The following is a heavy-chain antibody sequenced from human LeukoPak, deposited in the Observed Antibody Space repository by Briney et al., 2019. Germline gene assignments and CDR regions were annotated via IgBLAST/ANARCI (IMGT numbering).Heavy chain of an antibody. CDR2: INHSGST. V-gene: IGHV4-34*01. J-gene: IGHJ5*02. CDR3: ARDAAPRPNGWFDP. D-gene: IGHD6-13*01. CDR1: GGSFSGYY. Sequence: SETLSLTCAVYGGSFSGYYWSWIRQPPGKGLEWIGEINHSGSTNYNPSLKSRVTIPVDTSKNQFSLKLSSVTAADTAMYYCARDAAPRPNGWFDPWGQGTLVTVSS.